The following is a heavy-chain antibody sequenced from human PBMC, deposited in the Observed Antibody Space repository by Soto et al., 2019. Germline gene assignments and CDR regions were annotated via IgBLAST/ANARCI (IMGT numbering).Heavy chain of an antibody. Sequence: TGGSLRLSCAASGFTVSSNYMSWVRQAPGKGLEWVSVIYSGGSTYYADSVKGRFTISRDNSKNTLYLQMNSLRAEDTAVYYCARSWNYYNGMDVWGPGTTGTVFS. CDR3: ARSWNYYNGMDV. CDR1: GFTVSSNY. CDR2: IYSGGST. D-gene: IGHD5-12*01. J-gene: IGHJ6*02. V-gene: IGHV3-53*01.